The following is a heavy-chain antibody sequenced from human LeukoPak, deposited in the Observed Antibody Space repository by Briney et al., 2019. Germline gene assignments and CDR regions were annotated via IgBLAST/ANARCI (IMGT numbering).Heavy chain of an antibody. CDR2: IWYDGSNK. Sequence: PGGSLTLSCAASGFIFSSHGMHCVRQAPGKGLEWVAVIWYDGSNKFYANSVRGRFTISRDNSKNTLYVQMNSLRAEDTAVYYCARGWGSGWYDAFDIWGQGTMVTVSS. CDR3: ARGWGSGWYDAFDI. CDR1: GFIFSSHG. D-gene: IGHD6-19*01. J-gene: IGHJ3*02. V-gene: IGHV3-33*01.